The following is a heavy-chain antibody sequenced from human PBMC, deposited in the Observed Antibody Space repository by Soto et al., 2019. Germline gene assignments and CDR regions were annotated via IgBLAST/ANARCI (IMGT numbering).Heavy chain of an antibody. CDR1: GCSISSSSFY. J-gene: IGHJ4*02. V-gene: IGHV4-39*01. Sequence: SSETLSLTCTVSGCSISSSSFYWGSIRQPPGKGLEWIGSIYYSGSTYYNPSLKSRVTISVDTSKNQFSLKLSSVTAADTAVYYCARTTVTTYDYWGQGTLVTVSS. CDR3: ARTTVTTYDY. CDR2: IYYSGST. D-gene: IGHD4-4*01.